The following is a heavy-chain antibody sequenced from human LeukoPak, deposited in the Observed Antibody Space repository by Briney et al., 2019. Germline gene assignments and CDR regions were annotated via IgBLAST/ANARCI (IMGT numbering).Heavy chain of an antibody. D-gene: IGHD2/OR15-2a*01. CDR3: ARLRGNYFPDF. Sequence: SETLSLTCTVSGGSMSGYYWTWIRQPPGKGLEWIAYIYYTGSTNYNPSLESRVTISVDTSKNQFSLRLRSVAAADTAVYYCARLRGNYFPDFWGQGTPVTVSS. J-gene: IGHJ4*02. CDR1: GGSMSGYY. V-gene: IGHV4-59*13. CDR2: IYYTGST.